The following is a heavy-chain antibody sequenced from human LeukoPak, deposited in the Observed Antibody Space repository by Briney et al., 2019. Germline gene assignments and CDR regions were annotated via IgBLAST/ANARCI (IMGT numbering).Heavy chain of an antibody. J-gene: IGHJ3*02. CDR1: GYTFIGYY. CDR2: INPNSGGT. Sequence: ASVKVSCKASGYTFIGYYIHWVRQAPGQGLEWMGWINPNSGGTNYAQKFQGRVTMTRDTSISTAYMELSRLRSDDTAVYYCAREMAGGGSYSGMHDAFDIWGQGIMVTVSS. D-gene: IGHD1-26*01. V-gene: IGHV1-2*02. CDR3: AREMAGGGSYSGMHDAFDI.